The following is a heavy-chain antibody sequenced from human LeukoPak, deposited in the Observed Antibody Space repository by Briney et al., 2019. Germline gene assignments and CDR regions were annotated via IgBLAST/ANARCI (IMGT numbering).Heavy chain of an antibody. D-gene: IGHD3-10*01. CDR3: TTDLGTYYHGSQRLIPIDY. Sequence: GGSLRLSCPDSGFTFTNAWMSWVRQAPGKGLEWIGRIKSKTDGETTNYAEPVRGRFTISRDDSKSAVYLQMNSLKIEDTAVYYCTTDLGTYYHGSQRLIPIDYWGQGTLVTVSS. CDR1: GFTFTNAW. V-gene: IGHV3-15*01. J-gene: IGHJ4*02. CDR2: IKSKTDGETT.